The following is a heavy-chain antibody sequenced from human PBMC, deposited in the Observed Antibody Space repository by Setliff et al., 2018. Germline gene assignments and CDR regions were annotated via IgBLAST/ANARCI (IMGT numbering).Heavy chain of an antibody. V-gene: IGHV4-38-2*02. Sequence: LSLTCAVSGYSISCGFSWVWIRQSPGKGLEWIGRILFSGDTYYNPSLNSRVTISADTSKNQFSLNLSSVTAADTAVYYCARDNRARHYMDVWGKGTTVTVSS. D-gene: IGHD3-10*01. J-gene: IGHJ6*03. CDR2: ILFSGDT. CDR3: ARDNRARHYMDV. CDR1: GYSISCGFS.